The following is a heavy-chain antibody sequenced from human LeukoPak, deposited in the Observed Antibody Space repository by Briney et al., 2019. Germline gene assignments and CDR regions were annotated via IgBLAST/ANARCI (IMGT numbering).Heavy chain of an antibody. CDR2: IYYSGNT. CDR1: GGSISSGDHY. J-gene: IGHJ4*02. D-gene: IGHD3-22*01. V-gene: IGHV4-30-4*01. CDR3: ARVPANYYDSSGYYYYFDY. Sequence: SETLSPTCTVSGGSISSGDHYWGWIRQPPGKGLEWIGYIYYSGNTYYNPSLKSRVTISVDTSKNQLSLKLSSVTAADTAVYYCARVPANYYDSSGYYYYFDYWGQGTLVTVSS.